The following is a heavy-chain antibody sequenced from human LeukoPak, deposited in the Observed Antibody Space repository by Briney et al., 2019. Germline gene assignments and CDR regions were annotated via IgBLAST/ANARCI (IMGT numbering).Heavy chain of an antibody. V-gene: IGHV3-23*01. J-gene: IGHJ6*03. CDR3: AKALIYCTNGVCYKYYYYMDV. Sequence: GGSLRLSCAASGFTFTSYAMSWVRQAPGKGLEWVSAISGSGVSTYYADSVKGRFTISRDNSKNTLYMQMNSLRAEDTAVYYCAKALIYCTNGVCYKYYYYMDVWGKGTTVTVPS. CDR2: ISGSGVST. D-gene: IGHD2-8*01. CDR1: GFTFTSYA.